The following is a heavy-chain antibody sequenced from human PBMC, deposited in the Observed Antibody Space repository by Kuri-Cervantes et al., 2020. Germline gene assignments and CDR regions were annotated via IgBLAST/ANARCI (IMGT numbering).Heavy chain of an antibody. CDR3: TTEGSTTVGADGAFDI. V-gene: IGHV3-15*01. CDR2: IKSKTDGGTT. J-gene: IGHJ3*02. Sequence: GESLKISCAASGFTFSSYWMHWVRQAPGKGLEWVGRIKSKTDGGTTDYATPVRGRFTISRDDSKSTLFLQMNSLKIEDTAVYYCTTEGSTTVGADGAFDIWGQGTMVTVSS. D-gene: IGHD1-26*01. CDR1: GFTFSSYW.